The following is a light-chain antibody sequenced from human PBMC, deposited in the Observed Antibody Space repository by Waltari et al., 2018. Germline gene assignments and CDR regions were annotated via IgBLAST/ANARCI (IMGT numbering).Light chain of an antibody. CDR2: EVS. V-gene: IGLV2-14*01. J-gene: IGLJ1*01. CDR3: SSYTTSSAPGV. Sequence: QSALTQPASVSGSPGQSITISCSGTDSHVGAYDFVPWYQQHPGKAPHLIIYEVSNRPSRISNRFSASKSGNTASLTISGLQAEDEADYYCSSYTTSSAPGVFGTGTRVTVL. CDR1: DSHVGAYDF.